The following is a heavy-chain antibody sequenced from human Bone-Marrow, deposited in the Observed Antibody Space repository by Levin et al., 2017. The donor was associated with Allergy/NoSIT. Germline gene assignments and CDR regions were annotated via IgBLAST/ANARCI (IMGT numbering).Heavy chain of an antibody. CDR3: ARGSMASSYYNMDV. D-gene: IGHD2/OR15-2a*01. CDR2: IIPVFVTP. CDR1: GGTLSNSA. Sequence: PTASVKVSCMASGGTLSNSAIIWVRQAPGQGLEWMGGIIPVFVTPDYAQKFQGRVTISVDKSRSTAYMELNSLKSEDTAVYYCARGSMASSYYNMDVWGQGTTVTV. J-gene: IGHJ6*03. V-gene: IGHV1-69*06.